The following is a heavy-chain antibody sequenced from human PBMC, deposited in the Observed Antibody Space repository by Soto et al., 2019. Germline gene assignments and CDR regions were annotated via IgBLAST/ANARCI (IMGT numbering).Heavy chain of an antibody. CDR1: GYSFAGYW. CDR3: ARQGCSGGSCYHYYYYGMDV. D-gene: IGHD2-15*01. Sequence: GESLKISCKGSGYSFAGYWITWVRQKPGKGLEWMGRIDPSDSQTYYSPSFRGHVTISVTKSITTVFLQWSSLRASDTAMYYCARQGCSGGSCYHYYYYGMDVWGQGTTVTVSS. J-gene: IGHJ6*02. CDR2: IDPSDSQT. V-gene: IGHV5-10-1*01.